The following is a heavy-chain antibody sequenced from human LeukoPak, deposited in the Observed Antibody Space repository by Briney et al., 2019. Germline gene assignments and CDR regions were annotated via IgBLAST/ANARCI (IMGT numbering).Heavy chain of an antibody. CDR3: ARGTGYNTGRSLDY. V-gene: IGHV3-23*01. Sequence: GGSLRLSCAASGFTFSSYTMNWVRQAPGKGLEWVSAISGSGGTTYYADSVKGRFTFSRDNSKNTLYLQMNSLRSEDTAVYYCARGTGYNTGRSLDYWGQGTLVTVSS. CDR2: ISGSGGTT. J-gene: IGHJ4*02. CDR1: GFTFSSYT. D-gene: IGHD1-14*01.